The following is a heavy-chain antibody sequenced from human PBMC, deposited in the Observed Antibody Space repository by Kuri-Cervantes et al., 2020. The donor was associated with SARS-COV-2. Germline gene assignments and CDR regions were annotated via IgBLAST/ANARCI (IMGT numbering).Heavy chain of an antibody. CDR2: ISDDGSNK. Sequence: GESLKISCTASVFTLSSFAMHWVRQAPGKGLEWVAVISDDGSNKFYSDSVRGRFTISRDNSKNTLYLQMDSLRVEDTAVYYCAKQHGTTLSLYYFDYWGQGTLVTVSS. V-gene: IGHV3-30*18. CDR3: AKQHGTTLSLYYFDY. D-gene: IGHD1-7*01. J-gene: IGHJ4*02. CDR1: VFTLSSFA.